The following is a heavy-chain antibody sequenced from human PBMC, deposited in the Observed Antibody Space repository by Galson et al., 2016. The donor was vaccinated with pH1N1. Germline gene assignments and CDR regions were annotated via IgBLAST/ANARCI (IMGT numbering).Heavy chain of an antibody. D-gene: IGHD3-3*01. CDR1: GGTFSSYV. CDR3: ASWAGLPVAGGNNCWSGPFDY. V-gene: IGHV1-69*13. J-gene: IGHJ4*02. CDR2: IIPIFGPA. Sequence: SVKVSCKASGGTFSSYVISWVRQAPGQGLEWMGGIIPIFGPANYAQKFQGRVTITADESTSTTYMELNSLRSEDTAIYYCASWAGLPVAGGNNCWSGPFDYWGQGTLVTVSS.